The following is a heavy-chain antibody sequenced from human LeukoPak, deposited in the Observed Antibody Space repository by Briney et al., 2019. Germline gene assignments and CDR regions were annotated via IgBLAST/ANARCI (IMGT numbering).Heavy chain of an antibody. CDR1: GFTFSSYA. D-gene: IGHD6-13*01. CDR3: AKDGRYSSSWYAY. Sequence: GGSLRLSCAASGFTFSSYAMSWVRQAPGKGLEWVSAISGSGGSTYYADSVKGRFTISRNNSKNTLYLQMNSLRAEDTAVYYCAKDGRYSSSWYAYWGQGTLVTVSS. J-gene: IGHJ4*02. V-gene: IGHV3-23*01. CDR2: ISGSGGST.